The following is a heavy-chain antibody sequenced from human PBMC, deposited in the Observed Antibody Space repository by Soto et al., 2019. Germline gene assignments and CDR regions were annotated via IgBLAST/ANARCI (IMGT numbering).Heavy chain of an antibody. D-gene: IGHD3-3*01. CDR3: SKDVYFSTGNPSRTFDS. J-gene: IGHJ4*02. CDR2: IWFDGSTT. Sequence: QVQLVESGGGVVQVGRSLRLSCAASGFTFSDYGMHWVRQPPGKGLEWVAAIWFDGSTTYYRESVKGRFSISRDNSKNTLNLQMNSLRVDDTAVYYCSKDVYFSTGNPSRTFDSWGQGTLVAVSS. CDR1: GFTFSDYG. V-gene: IGHV3-33*06.